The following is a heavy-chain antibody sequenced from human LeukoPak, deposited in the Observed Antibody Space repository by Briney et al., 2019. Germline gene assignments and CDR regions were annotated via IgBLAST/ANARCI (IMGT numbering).Heavy chain of an antibody. CDR1: GFTFRSYA. J-gene: IGHJ4*02. V-gene: IGHV3-20*04. Sequence: GGSLRLSCAASGFTFRSYAMTWVRQAPGKGLEWVSRLNWSGGSTGYADSVKGRFTISRDNAKNSLFLQMNNQRPEDTALYYCARHPQLVGASPLFDYWGQGTLVTVSS. CDR3: ARHPQLVGASPLFDY. D-gene: IGHD1-26*01. CDR2: LNWSGGST.